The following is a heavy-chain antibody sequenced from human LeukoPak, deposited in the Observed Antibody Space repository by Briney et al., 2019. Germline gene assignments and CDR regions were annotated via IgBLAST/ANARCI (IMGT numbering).Heavy chain of an antibody. D-gene: IGHD3-22*01. V-gene: IGHV4-59*01. CDR3: ARDHDSSGYYLDY. Sequence: PSETLSLTCTVSGGSISSYYWSWIRQPPWKGLEWIGYIYYSGSTNYNPSLKSRVTISVDTSKNQFSLKLSSVTAADTAVYYCARDHDSSGYYLDYWGQGTLVTVSS. CDR1: GGSISSYY. CDR2: IYYSGST. J-gene: IGHJ4*02.